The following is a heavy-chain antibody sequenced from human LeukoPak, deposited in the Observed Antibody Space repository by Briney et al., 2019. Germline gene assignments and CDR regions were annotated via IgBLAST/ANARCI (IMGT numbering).Heavy chain of an antibody. D-gene: IGHD2-21*01. CDR3: AAVARARLLEYYFDY. CDR1: GFTFTSSA. Sequence: GTSVKVSCKASGFTFTSSAMQWVRQARGQRLEWIGWIVVGSGNTNYAQKFQERVTITRDMSTSTAYMELSSLRSEDTAVYYCAAVARARLLEYYFDYWGQGTLVTVSS. J-gene: IGHJ4*02. CDR2: IVVGSGNT. V-gene: IGHV1-58*02.